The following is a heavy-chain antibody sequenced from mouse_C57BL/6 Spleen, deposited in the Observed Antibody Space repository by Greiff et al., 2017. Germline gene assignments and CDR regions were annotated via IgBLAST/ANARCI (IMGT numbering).Heavy chain of an antibody. Sequence: EVQLQQSGPELVKPGASVKIPCKASGYTFTDYNMDWVKQSHGKSLEWIGDINPNNGGTIYNQKFKGKATLTVDKSSSTAYMELRSLTSEDTAVYYCARARVVPTRDWYFDVWGTGTTVTVSS. V-gene: IGHV1-18*01. CDR3: ARARVVPTRDWYFDV. D-gene: IGHD1-1*01. CDR1: GYTFTDYN. CDR2: INPNNGGT. J-gene: IGHJ1*03.